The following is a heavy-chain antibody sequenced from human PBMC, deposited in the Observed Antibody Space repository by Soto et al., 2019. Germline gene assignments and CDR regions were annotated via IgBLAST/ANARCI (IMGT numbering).Heavy chain of an antibody. D-gene: IGHD1-26*01. Sequence: GGSLRLSCAASGFTFSSYGMHWVRQAPGKGLEWVAVIWYDGSNKYYADSVKGRFTISRDNSKNTLYLQMNSLRAEDTAVYYCARVLVGASLDYWGQGTLVTVSS. CDR1: GFTFSSYG. CDR2: IWYDGSNK. CDR3: ARVLVGASLDY. V-gene: IGHV3-33*01. J-gene: IGHJ4*02.